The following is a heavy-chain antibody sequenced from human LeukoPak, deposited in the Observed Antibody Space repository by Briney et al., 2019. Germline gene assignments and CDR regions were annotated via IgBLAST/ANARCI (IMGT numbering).Heavy chain of an antibody. D-gene: IGHD3-22*01. Sequence: ASVKVSCKASGYTFTCYYMHWVRQAPGQGLEWMGWINPNSGGTNYAQKFQGRVTMTWDTSISTAYMELSRLRSDDTAVYYCARDLLDSSGYHIRPIDYWGQGTLVTVSS. CDR3: ARDLLDSSGYHIRPIDY. CDR2: INPNSGGT. V-gene: IGHV1-2*02. J-gene: IGHJ4*02. CDR1: GYTFTCYY.